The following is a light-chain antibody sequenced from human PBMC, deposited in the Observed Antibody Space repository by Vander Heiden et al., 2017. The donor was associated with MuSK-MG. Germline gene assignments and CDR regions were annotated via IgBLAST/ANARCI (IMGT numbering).Light chain of an antibody. CDR1: QSVSGY. CDR2: DAS. CDR3: QQLNNWPIT. Sequence: ELVLTHSPATLSLSPGERATLSCRASQSVSGYLAWYQQKPGQAPRLLISDASNRATGIPARFSGSGSGTDFTLTISSLEPEDFAVYYCQQLNNWPITFGGGTKVEIK. J-gene: IGKJ4*01. V-gene: IGKV3-11*01.